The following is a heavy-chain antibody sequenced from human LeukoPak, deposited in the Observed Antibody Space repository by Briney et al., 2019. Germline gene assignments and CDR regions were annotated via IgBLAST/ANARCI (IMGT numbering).Heavy chain of an antibody. Sequence: PSDTQSLPYAVSGGSIGTYYWSWMRQPPGKGLEWIGYIYVTGTRYNPYLQSRVTISVDRSRNQFFLKMSSVTAADTAVYYCTRHIGGGIEDMDVWGKGTKVIVSS. V-gene: IGHV4-59*08. D-gene: IGHD3-16*02. J-gene: IGHJ6*03. CDR2: IYVTGT. CDR1: GGSIGTYY. CDR3: TRHIGGGIEDMDV.